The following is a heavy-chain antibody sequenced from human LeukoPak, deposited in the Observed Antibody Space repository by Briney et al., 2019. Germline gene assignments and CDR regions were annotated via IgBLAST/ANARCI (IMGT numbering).Heavy chain of an antibody. CDR3: ARDTISPRYYYDSSGYTA. CDR1: GGSISSGGYY. V-gene: IGHV4-31*03. D-gene: IGHD3-22*01. Sequence: SETLSLTCTVSGGSISSGGYYWSWIRQHPGKGLEWIGYIYYSGSTYYNPSLKSRVTISVDTSKNQFSLKLSSVTAADTAVYYCARDTISPRYYYDSSGYTAWGQGTLVTVSS. J-gene: IGHJ5*02. CDR2: IYYSGST.